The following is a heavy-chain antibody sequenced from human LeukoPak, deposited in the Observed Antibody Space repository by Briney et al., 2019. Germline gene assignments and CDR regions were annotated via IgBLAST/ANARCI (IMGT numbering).Heavy chain of an antibody. CDR2: INHSGSN. CDR3: ASFSSSSSSFDY. D-gene: IGHD6-6*01. J-gene: IGHJ4*02. CDR1: GGSFSGYY. V-gene: IGHV4-34*01. Sequence: PSETLSLTCAVYGGSFSGYYWSWIRQPPGKGLEWIGEINHSGSNNYNPSLKSRVTISVDTSKNQFSLKLSSVTAADTAVYYCASFSSSSSSFDYWGQGTLVTVSS.